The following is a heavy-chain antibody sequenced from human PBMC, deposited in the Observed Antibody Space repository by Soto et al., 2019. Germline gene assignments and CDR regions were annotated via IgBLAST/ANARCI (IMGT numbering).Heavy chain of an antibody. V-gene: IGHV3-9*01. D-gene: IGHD3-3*01. CDR3: VKATVFGVVRYYFDY. Sequence: EVQLVESGGGLVQPGRSLRVSCAASGFTFDDYAIHWVRQAPGKGLEWVSGISWNGGIIGYADSVKGRFTISRDNAKTSLYLQMNRLRPEDTALYYCVKATVFGVVRYYFDYWGQGTLVTVSS. J-gene: IGHJ4*02. CDR2: ISWNGGII. CDR1: GFTFDDYA.